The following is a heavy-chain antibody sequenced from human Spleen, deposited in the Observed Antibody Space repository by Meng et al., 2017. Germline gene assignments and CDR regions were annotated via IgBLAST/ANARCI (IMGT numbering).Heavy chain of an antibody. D-gene: IGHD3-3*01. Sequence: SETLSLTCAVYGGSFSGYYWSWIRQPPGKGLEWIGEITDSGRTNSNPSLKSRVTMLVDTSKNQFSLKLSSVTAADTAVYYCARRGSGYYDFWSGYYTAGIEAFSFEAKDAFDIWGQGTMVTVSS. CDR3: ARRGSGYYDFWSGYYTAGIEAFSFEAKDAFDI. CDR2: ITDSGRT. CDR1: GGSFSGYY. V-gene: IGHV4-34*01. J-gene: IGHJ3*02.